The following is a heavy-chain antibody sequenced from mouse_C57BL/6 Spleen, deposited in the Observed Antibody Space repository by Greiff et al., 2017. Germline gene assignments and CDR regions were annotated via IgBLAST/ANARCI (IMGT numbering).Heavy chain of an antibody. D-gene: IGHD2-4*01. V-gene: IGHV1-64*01. J-gene: IGHJ2*01. CDR3: ASKGDYDAFDY. CDR1: GYTFTSSW. Sequence: QVQLQQPGAELVKPGASVKLSCKASGYTFTSSWMHWVKQRPGQGLEWIGMIHPNSGSTNYNEKFKSKATLTVDKSSSTAYMQLSSLTSEDSAVYYCASKGDYDAFDYWGQGTTLTVSS. CDR2: IHPNSGST.